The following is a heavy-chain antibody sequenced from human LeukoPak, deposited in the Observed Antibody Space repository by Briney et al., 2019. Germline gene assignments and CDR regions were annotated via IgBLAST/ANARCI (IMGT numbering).Heavy chain of an antibody. V-gene: IGHV4-34*01. CDR3: ARFSSGWCGWFDP. Sequence: SETLSLTCAVYGGSFSGYYWSWIRQPPGKGLEWIGEINHSGSTNYNPSLKSRVTISVDTSKNQFSLKLSSVTAADTAVYYCARFSSGWCGWFDPWGQGTLVTVSS. CDR2: INHSGST. J-gene: IGHJ5*02. D-gene: IGHD6-19*01. CDR1: GGSFSGYY.